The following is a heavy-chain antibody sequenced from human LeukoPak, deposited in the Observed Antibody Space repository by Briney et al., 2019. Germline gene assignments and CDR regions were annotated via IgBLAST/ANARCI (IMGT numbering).Heavy chain of an antibody. V-gene: IGHV3-21*01. CDR1: GFTFSSYS. CDR2: ISSSSSYI. CDR3: ARDGYSYGESAFDI. J-gene: IGHJ3*02. Sequence: GGSLRLSCAASGFTFSSYSMNWVRQAPGKGLEWVSSISSSSSYIYYADSVKGRFTISRDNAKNSLYLQMNSLRAEDTAVYYCARDGYSYGESAFDIWGQGTTVTVSS. D-gene: IGHD5-18*01.